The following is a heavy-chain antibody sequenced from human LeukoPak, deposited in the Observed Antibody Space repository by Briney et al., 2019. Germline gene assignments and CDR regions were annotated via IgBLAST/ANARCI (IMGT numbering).Heavy chain of an antibody. CDR3: ARQGDTAFWPFDY. Sequence: PSETLSLTCTVSGGSISSYYWSWIRQPPGKGLEWIGYIYYSGSTNYNPSLKSRVTISVDTSKNQFSLKLSSVTAADTAVYYCARQGDTAFWPFDYWGQGTLVTVSS. D-gene: IGHD5-18*01. J-gene: IGHJ4*02. CDR2: IYYSGST. CDR1: GGSISSYY. V-gene: IGHV4-59*08.